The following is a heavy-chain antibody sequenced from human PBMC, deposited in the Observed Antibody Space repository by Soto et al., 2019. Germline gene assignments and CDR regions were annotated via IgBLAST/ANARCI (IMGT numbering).Heavy chain of an antibody. V-gene: IGHV5-51*01. D-gene: IGHD2-2*01. Sequence: GESLKISCKGSGYSFTSYWIGWVRQLPGKGLEWMGIIYPGDSDTRYSPSFQGQVTIAADKSISTAYLQWSSLKASDAAMYYCAGRHCSSTSCYSDIWGQGTMVTVSS. CDR1: GYSFTSYW. J-gene: IGHJ3*02. CDR3: AGRHCSSTSCYSDI. CDR2: IYPGDSDT.